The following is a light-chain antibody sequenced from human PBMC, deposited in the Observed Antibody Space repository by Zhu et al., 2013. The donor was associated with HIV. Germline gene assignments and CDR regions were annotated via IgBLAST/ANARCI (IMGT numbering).Light chain of an antibody. CDR1: KTINRGY. CDR2: GAS. J-gene: IGKJ2*01. Sequence: EIVLTQSPGTLSLSPGERATVSCRATKTINRGYLAWYQQKPGQSPRLLIYGASNRATGIPARFSGSGSGTDFTLTISSLEPEDFAVYYCQQRTSNWPPMYTFGQGTKLEIK. CDR3: QQRTSNWPPMYT. V-gene: IGKV3-11*01.